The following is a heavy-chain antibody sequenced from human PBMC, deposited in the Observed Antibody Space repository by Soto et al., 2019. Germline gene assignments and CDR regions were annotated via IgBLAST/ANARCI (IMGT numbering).Heavy chain of an antibody. CDR1: GYTFTSYA. CDR2: INAGNGNT. V-gene: IGHV1-3*01. J-gene: IGHJ4*02. CDR3: ARDGAVSGNSNFDY. Sequence: ASVKVSCKASGYTFTSYAIHWVRQAPGQRLEWMGWINAGNGNTKYSQKFQGRVTITRDTSASTAYMELRSLTSEDTAVYYCARDGAVSGNSNFDYWGQGTLVTVYS. D-gene: IGHD6-19*01.